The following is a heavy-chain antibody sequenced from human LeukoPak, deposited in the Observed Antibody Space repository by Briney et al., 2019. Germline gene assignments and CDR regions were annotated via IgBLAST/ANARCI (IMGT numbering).Heavy chain of an antibody. CDR3: ASRYYYGSGSPFDY. Sequence: SETLSLTCTVSGGSISSYYWSWIRQPPGKGLEWIGYIYYSGSTNYNPSLKSRVTISVDTSKNQFSLKLSSVTAADTAVYYCASRYYYGSGSPFDYWGQGTLVTVSS. D-gene: IGHD3-10*01. J-gene: IGHJ4*02. CDR2: IYYSGST. CDR1: GGSISSYY. V-gene: IGHV4-59*01.